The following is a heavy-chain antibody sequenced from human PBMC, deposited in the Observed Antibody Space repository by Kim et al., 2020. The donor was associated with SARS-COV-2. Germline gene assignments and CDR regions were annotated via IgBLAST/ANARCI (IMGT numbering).Heavy chain of an antibody. Sequence: SETLSLTCAVYGGSFSGYYWSWIRQPPGKGLEWIGEINHSGSTNYNPSLKSRVTISVDTSKNQFSLKLSSVTAADTAVYYCARARGVAAPARWFDPWGQG. CDR3: ARARGVAAPARWFDP. CDR2: INHSGST. V-gene: IGHV4-34*01. J-gene: IGHJ5*02. CDR1: GGSFSGYY. D-gene: IGHD2-15*01.